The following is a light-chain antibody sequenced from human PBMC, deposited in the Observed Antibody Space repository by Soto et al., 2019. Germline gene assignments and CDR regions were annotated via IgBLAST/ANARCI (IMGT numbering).Light chain of an antibody. Sequence: DIQVTQSRSSLSASVGDRVTITCRASQGISNYLAWYQQKPGKVPKLLIYAASTLQSGVPSRFSGSGSGTDFTLTISSLQPEDVETYYCQKYNSALITFGQGTRLEIK. V-gene: IGKV1-27*01. CDR1: QGISNY. CDR3: QKYNSALIT. CDR2: AAS. J-gene: IGKJ5*01.